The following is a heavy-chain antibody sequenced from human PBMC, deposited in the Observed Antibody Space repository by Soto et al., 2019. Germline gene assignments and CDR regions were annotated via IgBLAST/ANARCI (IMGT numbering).Heavy chain of an antibody. J-gene: IGHJ4*02. Sequence: PAETLSLTCTVSGGSISSGGYYWSWIRQHPGKGLEWIGYIYYSGSTYYNPSLKSRVTISVDTSKNQFSLKLSSVTAADTAVYYCASLVTTYYFDYWGQGTLVTVSS. D-gene: IGHD4-4*01. CDR1: GGSISSGGYY. CDR2: IYYSGST. V-gene: IGHV4-31*03. CDR3: ASLVTTYYFDY.